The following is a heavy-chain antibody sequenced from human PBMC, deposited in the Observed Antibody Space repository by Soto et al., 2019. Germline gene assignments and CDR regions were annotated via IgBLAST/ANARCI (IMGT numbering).Heavy chain of an antibody. V-gene: IGHV3-30*18. J-gene: IGHJ4*02. CDR1: GFTFSSYG. CDR2: ISYDGSNK. D-gene: IGHD6-6*01. Sequence: QVQLVESGGGVVQPGRSLRLSCAASGFTFSSYGMHWVRQAPGKGLEWVAVISYDGSNKYYADSVKGRFTISRDNSKNTLYLQMNCLRAEDTAVYYCAKDGSSSSFTYWGQGTLVTVSS. CDR3: AKDGSSSSFTY.